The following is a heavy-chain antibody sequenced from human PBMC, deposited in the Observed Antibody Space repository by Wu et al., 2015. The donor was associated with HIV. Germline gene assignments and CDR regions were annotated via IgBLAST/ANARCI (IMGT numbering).Heavy chain of an antibody. Sequence: QVQLVQSGAEVKKPGSSVKVSYKASGGTFSSYAISWVRQAPGQGLEWMGRIIPIFGTANYAQKFQGRVTITADESTSTAYMELSSLRSEDTAVYYCARDLAYCGGDCYGDFDYWGQGTLGHRLL. J-gene: IGHJ4*02. CDR1: GGTFSSYA. CDR3: ARDLAYCGGDCYGDFDY. CDR2: IIPIFGTA. D-gene: IGHD2-21*02. V-gene: IGHV1-69*13.